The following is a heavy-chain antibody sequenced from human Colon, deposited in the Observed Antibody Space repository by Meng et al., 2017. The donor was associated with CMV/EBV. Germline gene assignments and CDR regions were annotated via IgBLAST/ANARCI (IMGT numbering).Heavy chain of an antibody. CDR2: IKPSTGDT. V-gene: IGHV1-2*06. J-gene: IGHJ4*02. Sequence: QVHLVQSGAEVKKPGASVKVSCKASGYSFTGYYVHWVRQAPGQGLEWMGRIKPSTGDTNYAQNFQGRVTVTRDTSISTVYMEVNSLTSDDTAVYYCTREGFDYWGQGALVTVSS. CDR1: GYSFTGYY. CDR3: TREGFDY.